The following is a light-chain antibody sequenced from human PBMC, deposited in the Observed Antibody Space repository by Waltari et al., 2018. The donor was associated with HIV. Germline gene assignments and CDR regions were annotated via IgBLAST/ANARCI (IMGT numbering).Light chain of an antibody. CDR2: AVG. V-gene: IGLV2-23*02. CDR1: IDNNV. Sequence: ARAQPPSVSGSLVQSVTIPFDDIDNNVVSWYQQHPGQVPTAILFAVGRRPPGISSRFSGCRSGHNAYLKISGRQAEDEADYYCCTYVGYGSMFVFGTGTTVTVL. J-gene: IGLJ1*01. CDR3: CTYVGYGSMFV.